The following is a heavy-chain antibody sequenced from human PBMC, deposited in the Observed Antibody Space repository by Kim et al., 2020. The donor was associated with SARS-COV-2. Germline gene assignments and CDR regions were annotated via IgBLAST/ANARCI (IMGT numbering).Heavy chain of an antibody. CDR2: IYNTGST. V-gene: IGHV4-59*13. CDR1: GGSITNYY. Sequence: SETLSLTCSVSGGSITNYYWSWIQQPPGKGLEWISYIYNTGSTNYNPSLKSRVTISLDTYNKQFSLRLTSVTAADTAVYYCAREIMVPSSRYYFYLMDIWGPWTTVTVSS. J-gene: IGHJ6*02. CDR3: AREIMVPSSRYYFYLMDI. D-gene: IGHD3-10*01.